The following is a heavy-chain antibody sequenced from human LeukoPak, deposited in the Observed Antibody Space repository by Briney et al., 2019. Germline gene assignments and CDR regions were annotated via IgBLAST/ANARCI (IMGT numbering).Heavy chain of an antibody. V-gene: IGHV4-34*01. CDR2: INHSGST. J-gene: IGHJ5*01. CDR3: ARGRGKQLVRERWFDS. D-gene: IGHD6-13*01. Sequence: PSKTLSLTCAVYGGSFSGYYWSWIRQPPGKGLEWIGEINHSGSTNYNPSLKSRVTISVDTSKNQFSLKLSSVTAADTAVYYCARGRGKQLVRERWFDSWGQGTLVTVSS. CDR1: GGSFSGYY.